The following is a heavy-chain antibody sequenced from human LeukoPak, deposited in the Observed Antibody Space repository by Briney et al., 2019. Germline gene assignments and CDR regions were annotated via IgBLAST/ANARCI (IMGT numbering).Heavy chain of an antibody. J-gene: IGHJ5*02. D-gene: IGHD3-10*01. CDR2: ISGSGGET. CDR1: GFTFSSYG. V-gene: IGHV3-23*01. CDR3: ASHYGSGSTNWLDP. Sequence: PGGSLRLSCAASGFTFSSYGMSWVRQAPGEGLEWVAAISGSGGETFYTDSVKGRFTISRDNSKHTLFLQMHSLRAEDTAVYYCASHYGSGSTNWLDPWGQGTLVTVSS.